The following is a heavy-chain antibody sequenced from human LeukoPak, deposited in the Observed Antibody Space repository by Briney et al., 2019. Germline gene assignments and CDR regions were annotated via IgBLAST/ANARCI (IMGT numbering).Heavy chain of an antibody. V-gene: IGHV3-23*01. D-gene: IGHD4-17*01. CDR1: GFTFSSYG. J-gene: IGHJ3*02. CDR3: AKDSALTPGGDAFDI. CDR2: ISGSGGST. Sequence: AGGSLRLSCAASGFTFSSYGMHWVRQAPGKGLEWVSTISGSGGSTYYADSVRGRFTISRDNSKNTLYLQMNSLRAEDTAVYYCAKDSALTPGGDAFDIWGQGTMVTASS.